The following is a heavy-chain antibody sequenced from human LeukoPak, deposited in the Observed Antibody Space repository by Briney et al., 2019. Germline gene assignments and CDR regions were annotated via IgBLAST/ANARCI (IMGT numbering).Heavy chain of an antibody. CDR2: ISAYNDNT. V-gene: IGHV1-18*01. Sequence: ASVKVSCKASGYTFSIYGISWVRQAPGQGLEWMGWISAYNDNTNYAQKLQGRVTMTTDTSTRTAYMELRSLRSDDTAVYYCAREGYYYGSGSYSPPKYYGMDVWGQGTTVTVSS. CDR3: AREGYYYGSGSYSPPKYYGMDV. J-gene: IGHJ6*02. D-gene: IGHD3-10*01. CDR1: GYTFSIYG.